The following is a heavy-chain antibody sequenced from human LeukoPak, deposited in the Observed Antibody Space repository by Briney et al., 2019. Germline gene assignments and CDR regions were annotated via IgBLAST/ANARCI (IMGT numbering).Heavy chain of an antibody. CDR3: ARDLEAAFDY. V-gene: IGHV3-21*01. CDR1: GFTFSSYS. D-gene: IGHD1-1*01. CDR2: ISSSSSYI. Sequence: PGGSLRPSCAASGFTFSSYSMNWVRQAPGKGLEWVSSISSSSSYIYYADSVKGRFTISRDNAKNSLYLQMNSLRAEDTAVYYCARDLEAAFDYWGQGTLVTVSP. J-gene: IGHJ4*02.